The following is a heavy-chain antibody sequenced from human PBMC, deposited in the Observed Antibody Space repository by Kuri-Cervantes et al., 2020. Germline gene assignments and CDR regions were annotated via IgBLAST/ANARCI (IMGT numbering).Heavy chain of an antibody. CDR2: INYSGNT. Sequence: SETMSPTCTVSGASIGGYYWSWIRQPAGKGLEWMGNINYSGNTYYNPSLKSRVTMSVDTSENQFSLKLSSVTAAATAVYYCARHGVVMTYGGLDYWGQGTLVTVSS. CDR3: ARHGVVMTYGGLDY. J-gene: IGHJ4*02. V-gene: IGHV4-59*04. D-gene: IGHD3-16*01. CDR1: GASIGGYY.